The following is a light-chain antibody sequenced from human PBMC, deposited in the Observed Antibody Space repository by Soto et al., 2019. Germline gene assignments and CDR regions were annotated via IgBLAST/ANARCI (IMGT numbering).Light chain of an antibody. J-gene: IGKJ5*01. CDR1: QSISNY. Sequence: DIQLTQSPSSLSASVGDRVSISCRASQSISNYLNWYQQKPGKAPKVLIFAASRLQSGVPSRFSGSGSGTDFTLTISSLQPEDIATYYCQQYSHLITFGQGTRLEI. CDR2: AAS. CDR3: QQYSHLIT. V-gene: IGKV1-39*01.